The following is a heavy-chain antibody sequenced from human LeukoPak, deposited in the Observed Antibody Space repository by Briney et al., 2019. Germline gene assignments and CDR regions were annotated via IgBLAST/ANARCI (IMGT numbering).Heavy chain of an antibody. J-gene: IGHJ4*02. CDR1: GYTFTSYG. Sequence: GASVKVSCKASGYTFTSYGISWVRQAPGQGKEWMGWIRAYNGNTNYAQKLQGRVTMTTDTSTSTAYMQLRSLRSDDTAVYYCARDGVLWYYYDSSGYYTKYYFDYWGQGTLVTVSS. D-gene: IGHD3-22*01. CDR2: IRAYNGNT. V-gene: IGHV1-18*01. CDR3: ARDGVLWYYYDSSGYYTKYYFDY.